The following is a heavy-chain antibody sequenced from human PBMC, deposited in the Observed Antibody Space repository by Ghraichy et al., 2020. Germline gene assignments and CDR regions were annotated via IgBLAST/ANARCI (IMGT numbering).Heavy chain of an antibody. J-gene: IGHJ4*02. Sequence: GGSLRLSCAASGFTFSSYSMNWVRQAPGKGLEWVSSISSSSSYIYYAESVKGRFTISRDNAKNSLYLQMNSLRAEDTAVYYCAREGNSYGSEVSNWGQGTLVTVSS. CDR2: ISSSSSYI. CDR3: AREGNSYGSEVSN. V-gene: IGHV3-21*01. D-gene: IGHD5-18*01. CDR1: GFTFSSYS.